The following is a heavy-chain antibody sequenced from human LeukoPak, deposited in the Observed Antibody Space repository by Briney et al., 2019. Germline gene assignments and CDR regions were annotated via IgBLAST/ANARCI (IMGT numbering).Heavy chain of an antibody. CDR3: ARGVDVWGNYRQYYFDY. D-gene: IGHD3-16*02. CDR2: ITSSGSAT. CDR1: GFTFSKNA. J-gene: IGHJ4*02. V-gene: IGHV3-23*01. Sequence: GGSLRLSCAASGFTFSKNAMSWVRQAPGKGLEWVSSITSSGSATCYADSVKGRFTISRDNSKNTLYLQMNGLRAENTAVYYCARGVDVWGNYRQYYFDYWGQETLVTVSS.